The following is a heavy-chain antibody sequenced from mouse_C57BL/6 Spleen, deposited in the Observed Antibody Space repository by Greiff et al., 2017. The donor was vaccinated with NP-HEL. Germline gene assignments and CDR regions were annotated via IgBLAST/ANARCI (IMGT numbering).Heavy chain of an antibody. CDR3: ARWPITTVVATDAY. Sequence: VQLQQPGAELVRPGTSVKLSCKASGYTFTSYWMHWVKQRPGQGLEWIGVIDPSDSYTNYNQKFKGKATLTVDTSSSTAYMQLSSLTSEDSAVYYCARWPITTVVATDAYWGQGTLVTVSA. CDR1: GYTFTSYW. D-gene: IGHD1-1*01. J-gene: IGHJ3*01. CDR2: IDPSDSYT. V-gene: IGHV1-59*01.